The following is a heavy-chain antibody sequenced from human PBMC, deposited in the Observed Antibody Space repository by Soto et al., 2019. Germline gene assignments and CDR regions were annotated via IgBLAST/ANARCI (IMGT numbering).Heavy chain of an antibody. J-gene: IGHJ4*02. CDR3: AKARYYYDSKGVFDY. D-gene: IGHD3-22*01. CDR2: ISWNSGSI. V-gene: IGHV3-9*01. CDR1: GFTFDGYA. Sequence: PGGSLRLSCAASGFTFDGYAMHWVRQAPGKGLEWVSGISWNSGSIGYADSVKGRFTISRDNAKNSLYLQMNSLRAEDTALYYCAKARYYYDSKGVFDYWGQGTLVTVSS.